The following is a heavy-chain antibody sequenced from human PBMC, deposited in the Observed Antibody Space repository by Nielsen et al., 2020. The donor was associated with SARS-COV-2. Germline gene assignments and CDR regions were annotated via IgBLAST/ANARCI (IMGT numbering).Heavy chain of an antibody. CDR2: IYYSGST. Sequence: SETLSLTCTVSGGSISSYYWSWIRQPPGKGLEWIGYIYYSGSTYYNPSLKSRVTISVDTSKNQFSLKLSSVTAADTAVYYCAIYEMATTFFDYWGQGTLVTVSS. CDR1: GGSISSYY. V-gene: IGHV4-59*04. J-gene: IGHJ4*02. CDR3: AIYEMATTFFDY. D-gene: IGHD5-24*01.